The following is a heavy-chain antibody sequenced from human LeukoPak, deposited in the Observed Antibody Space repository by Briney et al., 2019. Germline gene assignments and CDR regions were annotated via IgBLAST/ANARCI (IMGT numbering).Heavy chain of an antibody. CDR2: ISYDGSNK. V-gene: IGHV3-30*18. Sequence: GRSLRLSCAASGFTFSSYGMHWVRQAPGKGLEWVAVISYDGSNKYYADSVKGRFTISRDNSKNTLYLQMNSLRAEDTAVYYCAKDLRRYYFDYWGQGTLVTVSS. CDR1: GFTFSSYG. D-gene: IGHD4-17*01. CDR3: AKDLRRYYFDY. J-gene: IGHJ4*02.